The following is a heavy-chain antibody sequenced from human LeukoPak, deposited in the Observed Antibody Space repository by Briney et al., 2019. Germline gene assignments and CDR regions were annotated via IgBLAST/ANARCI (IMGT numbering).Heavy chain of an antibody. J-gene: IGHJ4*02. CDR2: IYYSGST. V-gene: IGHV4-59*08. Sequence: SETLSLTCTVSGGSMSSYSWNWIRQPPGKGLEWIGYIYYSGSTNYNPSLKSRVTISVDTSKNQFSLKLSSVTAADTAVYYCARRRAEVLDYWGQGALVTVSS. D-gene: IGHD1-1*01. CDR3: ARRRAEVLDY. CDR1: GGSMSSYS.